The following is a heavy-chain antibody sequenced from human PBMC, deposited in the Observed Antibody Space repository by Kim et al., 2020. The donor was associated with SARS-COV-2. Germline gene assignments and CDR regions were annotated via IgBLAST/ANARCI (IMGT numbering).Heavy chain of an antibody. Sequence: ASVKVSCKASGYTFTSYYMHWVRQAPGQGLEWMGIINPSGGSTSYAQKFQGRVTMTRDTSTSTVYMELSSLRSEDTAVYYCARSAGVAIKLSPADYWGQGTLVTVSS. V-gene: IGHV1-46*01. CDR2: INPSGGST. J-gene: IGHJ4*02. CDR1: GYTFTSYY. CDR3: ARSAGVAIKLSPADY. D-gene: IGHD2-2*02.